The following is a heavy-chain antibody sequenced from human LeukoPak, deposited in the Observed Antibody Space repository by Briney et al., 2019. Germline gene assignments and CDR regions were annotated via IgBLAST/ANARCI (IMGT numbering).Heavy chain of an antibody. CDR2: ISYDGSNK. CDR3: AKVKIPDYYYGMDV. CDR1: GFTFSSYG. V-gene: IGHV3-30*18. J-gene: IGHJ6*02. Sequence: GGSLRLSCAASGFTFSSYGMHWVRQAPGKGLEWVAVISYDGSNKYYADSVKGRFTISRDNSKNTLYLQMNSLRAEDTAVYYCAKVKIPDYYYGMDVWGQGTTVTVS.